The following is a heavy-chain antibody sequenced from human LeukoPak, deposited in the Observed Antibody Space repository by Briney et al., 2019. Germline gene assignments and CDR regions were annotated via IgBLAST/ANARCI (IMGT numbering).Heavy chain of an antibody. CDR2: IYYSGST. V-gene: IGHV4-30-4*08. D-gene: IGHD3-10*01. CDR3: ARVRRDMVRGVIDYYYYGMDV. J-gene: IGHJ6*02. CDR1: GGSISSGGYY. Sequence: SQTLSLTCTVSGGSISSGGYYWSWIRQPPGKGLEWIGYIYYSGSTYYNPSLKSRVTISVDTSKNQFSLKLSSVTAADTAVYYCARVRRDMVRGVIDYYYYGMDVWGQGTTVTVSS.